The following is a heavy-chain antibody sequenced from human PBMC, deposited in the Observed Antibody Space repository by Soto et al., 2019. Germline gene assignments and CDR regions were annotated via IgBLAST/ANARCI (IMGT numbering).Heavy chain of an antibody. CDR2: IIPLLNTP. CDR3: ARESIAPNYYYYGMDV. Sequence: QVHLVQSGAEVKKPGSSVKVSCRASGGTFSSYAVNWVRQAPGQGLEWMGVIIPLLNTPKYVQKYQGRLTITADASATTVYLEVSSLRSEDTAVYYCARESIAPNYYYYGMDVWGKGTTVTVSS. D-gene: IGHD2-21*01. V-gene: IGHV1-69*01. CDR1: GGTFSSYA. J-gene: IGHJ6*04.